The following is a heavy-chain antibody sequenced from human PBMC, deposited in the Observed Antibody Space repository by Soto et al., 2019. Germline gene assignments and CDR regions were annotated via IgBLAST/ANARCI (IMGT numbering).Heavy chain of an antibody. CDR2: IYYRGST. D-gene: IGHD5-18*01. Sequence: PSEPLSLTCTLSGGSISISSYYWGWIRQPPGKGLEWIGSIYYRGSTYYNPSLKSRVTILVDTSKNQFSLKLSSVTAADTAVYYCARDQYSYGYGLKYYGMDGWGQGTTVT. CDR1: GGSISISSYY. J-gene: IGHJ6*02. V-gene: IGHV4-39*07. CDR3: ARDQYSYGYGLKYYGMDG.